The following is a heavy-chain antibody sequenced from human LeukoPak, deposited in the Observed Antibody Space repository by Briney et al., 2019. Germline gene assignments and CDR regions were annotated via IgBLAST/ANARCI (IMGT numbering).Heavy chain of an antibody. CDR2: IIPIFGTA. Sequence: ASVKVSCKASGGTFSSYAISWVRQAPGQGLEWMGGIIPIFGTANYAQKFQGRVTITADESTSTAYMELSSLRSEDTAVYYCARFPYQLPDYYFGYWGQGTLVTVSS. J-gene: IGHJ4*02. D-gene: IGHD2-2*01. CDR3: ARFPYQLPDYYFGY. CDR1: GGTFSSYA. V-gene: IGHV1-69*13.